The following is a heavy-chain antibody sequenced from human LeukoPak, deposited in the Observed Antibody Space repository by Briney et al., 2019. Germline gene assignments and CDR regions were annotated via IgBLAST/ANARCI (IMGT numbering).Heavy chain of an antibody. J-gene: IGHJ4*02. Sequence: GGSLRLSCAASGFTFSSYGMHWVRQAPGKGLEWVSAISGSAVSTYSTDSVKGRFTISRDNSKNTLYLQMNSLKAEDTAVYYCAKYRDYSSSAALDYWGQGSLVTVSS. D-gene: IGHD6-6*01. CDR1: GFTFSSYG. CDR3: AKYRDYSSSAALDY. V-gene: IGHV3-23*01. CDR2: ISGSAVST.